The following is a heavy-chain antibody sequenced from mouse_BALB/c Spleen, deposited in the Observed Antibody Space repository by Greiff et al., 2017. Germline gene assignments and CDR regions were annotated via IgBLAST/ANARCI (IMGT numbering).Heavy chain of an antibody. CDR2: ISYSGST. CDR1: GYSITSDYA. Sequence: EVKLMESGPGLVKPSQSLSLTCTVTGYSITSDYAWNWIRQFPGNKLEWMGYISYSGSTSYNPSLKSRISITRDTSKNQFFLQLNSVTTEDTATYYCAREGGNYEGAMDYWGQGTSVTVSS. V-gene: IGHV3-2*02. CDR3: AREGGNYEGAMDY. D-gene: IGHD2-1*01. J-gene: IGHJ4*01.